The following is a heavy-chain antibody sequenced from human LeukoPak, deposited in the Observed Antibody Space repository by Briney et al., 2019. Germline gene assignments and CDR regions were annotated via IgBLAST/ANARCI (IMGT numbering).Heavy chain of an antibody. Sequence: VGSLRLTCAASGFRVSSTCVSWVRQAPGKGLEWCSIIYTSGSTFYADSVMGRFTISRDNSKNTLFLQMNSLRAEDSAVYYCTRDRAGTQSWVEFDLWGQGTLVTVSS. V-gene: IGHV3-66*03. J-gene: IGHJ5*02. D-gene: IGHD3-10*01. CDR1: GFRVSSTC. CDR2: IYTSGST. CDR3: TRDRAGTQSWVEFDL.